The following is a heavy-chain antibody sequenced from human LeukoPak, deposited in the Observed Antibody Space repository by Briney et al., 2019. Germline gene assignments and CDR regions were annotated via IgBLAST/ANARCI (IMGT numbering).Heavy chain of an antibody. D-gene: IGHD3-10*01. CDR2: ISGSGTI. Sequence: PSETLSLTCTVSGGSINSYWSWIRQPAGQGLEWIGRISGSGTITYNPAPQSRLSISIDTSKNQFSLKLMSVTAADTAVYYCARDSGTTGEVKFDPGGQGTLVTVSS. CDR3: ARDSGTTGEVKFDP. CDR1: GGSINSY. V-gene: IGHV4-4*07. J-gene: IGHJ5*02.